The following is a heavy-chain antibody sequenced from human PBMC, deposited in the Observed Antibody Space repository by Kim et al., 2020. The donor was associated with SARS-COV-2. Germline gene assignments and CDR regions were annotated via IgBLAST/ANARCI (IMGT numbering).Heavy chain of an antibody. Sequence: NPTYAQGFTGRFVFSLDTSVSTAYLQISSLKAEDTAVYYCARDDWDPVGYWGQGTLVTVSS. D-gene: IGHD3-9*01. V-gene: IGHV7-4-1*02. J-gene: IGHJ4*02. CDR3: ARDDWDPVGY. CDR2: NP.